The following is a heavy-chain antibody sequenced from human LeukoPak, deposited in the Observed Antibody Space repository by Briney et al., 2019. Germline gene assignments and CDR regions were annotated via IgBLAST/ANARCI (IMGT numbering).Heavy chain of an antibody. CDR3: ARDRGYYDSSGYYHGDWFDP. CDR2: IYYSGST. V-gene: IGHV4-59*01. CDR1: GGSISSYY. D-gene: IGHD3-22*01. J-gene: IGHJ5*02. Sequence: PSETLSLTCTVSGGSISSYYWSWIRQPPGKGLEWIGYIYYSGSTNYNPSLKSRVTISVDTSKNQFSLKLSSVTAADTAVYYCARDRGYYDSSGYYHGDWFDPWGQGTLVTVSS.